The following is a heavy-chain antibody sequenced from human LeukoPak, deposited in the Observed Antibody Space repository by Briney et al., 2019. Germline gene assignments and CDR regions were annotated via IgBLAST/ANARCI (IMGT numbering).Heavy chain of an antibody. CDR2: IWYDGSNK. CDR1: GFTFSSYG. D-gene: IGHD5-24*01. J-gene: IGHJ4*02. V-gene: IGHV3-33*01. Sequence: PGGSLRLSCAASGFTFSSYGLHWVRQAPGKGLEWVAVIWYDGSNKYYADSVKGRFNISRDNSKNTLYLQMNSLRAEDTAVYYCARDRLDGYNPLDYWGQGTLVTVSS. CDR3: ARDRLDGYNPLDY.